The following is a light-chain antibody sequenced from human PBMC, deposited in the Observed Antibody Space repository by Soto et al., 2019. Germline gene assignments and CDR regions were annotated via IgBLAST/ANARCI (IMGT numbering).Light chain of an antibody. CDR3: HPYKSFWT. CDR2: AVS. J-gene: IGKJ1*01. V-gene: IGKV1-5*01. CDR1: QSIGTW. Sequence: EIKMDKKTSDQAASVGERGTSTCRASQSIGTWLAWYQQKPGKAPKVLIYAVSTLKSGVPSRFSGSGSGTEFTLSISSLQPDDFATYYCHPYKSFWTSGQGTKVDIK.